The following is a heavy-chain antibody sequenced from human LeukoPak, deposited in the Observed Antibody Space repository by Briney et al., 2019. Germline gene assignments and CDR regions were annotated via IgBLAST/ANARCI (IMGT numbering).Heavy chain of an antibody. CDR2: ISSSGGST. J-gene: IGHJ4*02. CDR3: ARDAKQLPY. CDR1: GFSFSSYA. Sequence: GGSLRLSCAASGFSFSSYAMSWVRQAPGKGLEWVSSISSSGGSTYYADSVKGRFTISRDTSKNTLYLQMNSLRPEDTAVYYCARDAKQLPYWGQGTLVTVSS. V-gene: IGHV3-23*01. D-gene: IGHD5-24*01.